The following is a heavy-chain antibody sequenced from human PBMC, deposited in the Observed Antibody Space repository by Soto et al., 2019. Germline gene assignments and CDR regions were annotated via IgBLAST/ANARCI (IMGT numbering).Heavy chain of an antibody. Sequence: PPETLSLNCTVSGGSISGHYWTWIRQPPGKGLEWIGYIFYSGSTNYNPSLKSRVTISVDTSKNQFSLKLSSVTPADTAVYYCARVGSSGWSPDYWGPGTLVTVSS. D-gene: IGHD6-19*01. J-gene: IGHJ4*02. CDR1: GGSISGHY. CDR2: IFYSGST. CDR3: ARVGSSGWSPDY. V-gene: IGHV4-59*11.